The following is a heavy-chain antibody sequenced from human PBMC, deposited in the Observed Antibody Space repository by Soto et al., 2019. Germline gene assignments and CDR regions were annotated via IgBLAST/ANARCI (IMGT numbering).Heavy chain of an antibody. CDR3: GRGAAVAVAGLGTFEN. V-gene: IGHV4-31*03. Sequence: SETLSLTCTVSGGSISSDAYYWSWLRQHPGKGLEWIGYIYYTGSTYSKPSLKSRVTISVDTPKNQFSLKLISVTATDTAVFYWGRGAAVAVAGLGTFENWGRGTLVPVSS. CDR1: GGSISSDAYY. D-gene: IGHD6-19*01. J-gene: IGHJ4*01. CDR2: IYYTGST.